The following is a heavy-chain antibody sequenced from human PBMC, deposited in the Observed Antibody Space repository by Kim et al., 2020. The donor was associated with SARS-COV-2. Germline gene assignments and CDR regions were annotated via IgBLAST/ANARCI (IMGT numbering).Heavy chain of an antibody. V-gene: IGHV3-33*01. CDR2: IWYDGSNK. Sequence: GGSLRLSCAASGFTFNSYGMHWVRQAPGKGLEWVAVIWYDGSNKYYADSVKGRFTISRDNSKNTLYLQMNSLRAEDTAVYYCARDRVATIMSNWFDPWGQGTLVTVSS. CDR1: GFTFNSYG. J-gene: IGHJ5*02. D-gene: IGHD5-12*01. CDR3: ARDRVATIMSNWFDP.